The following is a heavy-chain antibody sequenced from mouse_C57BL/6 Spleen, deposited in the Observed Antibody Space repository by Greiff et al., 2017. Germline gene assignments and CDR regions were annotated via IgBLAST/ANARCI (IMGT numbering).Heavy chain of an antibody. CDR2: IYPGSGST. D-gene: IGHD2-4*01. Sequence: VQLQQSGAELVKPGASVKMSCKASGYTFTSYWITWVKQRPGQGLEWIGDIYPGSGSTNYNEKFKSKATMTVDTSSSTAYMQLSSLTSEDSAVSYCARRGLRNAMDYWGQGTTVTVST. CDR1: GYTFTSYW. V-gene: IGHV1-55*01. CDR3: ARRGLRNAMDY. J-gene: IGHJ4*01.